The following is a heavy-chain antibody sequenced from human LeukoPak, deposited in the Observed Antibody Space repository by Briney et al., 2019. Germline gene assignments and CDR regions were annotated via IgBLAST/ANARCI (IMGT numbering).Heavy chain of an antibody. V-gene: IGHV3-48*01. Sequence: GGSLRLSCAASGVIFSGYSFYWVRQAPGKGLEWVSYISSSSTTIYYADSVKGRFTISRDNAKNSLYLQMNNLRAEDTAVYYCAREGPCGGSCYVYWGQGTLVTVSS. D-gene: IGHD2-2*01. CDR2: ISSSSTTI. J-gene: IGHJ4*02. CDR3: AREGPCGGSCYVY. CDR1: GVIFSGYS.